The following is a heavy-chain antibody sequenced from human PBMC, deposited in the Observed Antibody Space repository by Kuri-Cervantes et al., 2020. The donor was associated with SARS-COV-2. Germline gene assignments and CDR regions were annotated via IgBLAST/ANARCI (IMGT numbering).Heavy chain of an antibody. J-gene: IGHJ2*01. D-gene: IGHD4-17*01. V-gene: IGHV4-34*01. CDR2: INHSGST. CDR1: GGSFSGYY. Sequence: SQTLSLTCAVYGGSFSGYYWSWIRQPPGKGLEWIGEINHSGSTNYNPSLKSRVTISVDTSKNQFSLKLSSVTAADTAVYYRARVDGDYVDWYSDLWGRGTLVTVSS. CDR3: ARVDGDYVDWYSDL.